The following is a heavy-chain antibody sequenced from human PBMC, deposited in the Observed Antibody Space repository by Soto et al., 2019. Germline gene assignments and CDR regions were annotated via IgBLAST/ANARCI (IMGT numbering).Heavy chain of an antibody. V-gene: IGHV3-11*04. D-gene: IGHD6-19*01. J-gene: IGHJ4*02. CDR1: GFTFSDYY. Sequence: PGGSLRLSCTASGFTFSDYYMSWIRQAPGKGLEWVSYISSSGSTIYYADSVKGRFTISRDNAKNSLYLQMNSLRAEDTVVYYCARELGSGWYWGGYFDYWGKGTLVTVSS. CDR3: ARELGSGWYWGGYFDY. CDR2: ISSSGSTI.